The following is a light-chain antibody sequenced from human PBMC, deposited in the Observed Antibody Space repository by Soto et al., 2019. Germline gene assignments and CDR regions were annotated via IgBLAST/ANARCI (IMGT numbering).Light chain of an antibody. V-gene: IGKV3-20*01. CDR2: GAS. Sequence: EIVLTQSPGTLSLSPVERATLSFMASQSVSSSYLAWYQQKPGQAPRLLIYGASSRATGIPDRFSGSGSGTDFTLTISRLEPEDFAVYYCQQYGSSPLTFGRGTKVDIK. CDR3: QQYGSSPLT. CDR1: QSVSSSY. J-gene: IGKJ4*01.